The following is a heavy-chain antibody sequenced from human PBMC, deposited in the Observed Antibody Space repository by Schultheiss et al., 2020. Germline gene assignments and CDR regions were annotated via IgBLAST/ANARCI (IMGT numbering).Heavy chain of an antibody. CDR3: ARSHFYESGGYPDY. D-gene: IGHD3-22*01. J-gene: IGHJ4*02. Sequence: SETLSLTCTVSGGSMSDYYWNWIRQTPGKGLEWIGYIHSNGATDYDPSLGSRVTISKDMSKNQFSLRLTSVTAADTAVYFCARSHFYESGGYPDYWGQGALVTVSS. CDR2: IHSNGAT. CDR1: GGSMSDYY. V-gene: IGHV4-59*08.